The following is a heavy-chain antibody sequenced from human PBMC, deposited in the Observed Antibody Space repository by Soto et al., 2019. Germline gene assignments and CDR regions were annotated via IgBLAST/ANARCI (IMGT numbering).Heavy chain of an antibody. J-gene: IGHJ6*02. CDR1: GGTFRSYS. V-gene: IGHV1-69*01. CDR3: ARPDEGGYSSNHHYYCALDV. Sequence: QVQLVQSGAEVKKPGSSVKVSCTASGGTFRSYSISWVRQAPGQGLEWMGGIIPIFDITNYAQKFQGRVTIIADESTSTAYMELSSLGSDDTAVYYCARPDEGGYSSNHHYYCALDVWGQGTTVTV. D-gene: IGHD3-22*01. CDR2: IIPIFDIT.